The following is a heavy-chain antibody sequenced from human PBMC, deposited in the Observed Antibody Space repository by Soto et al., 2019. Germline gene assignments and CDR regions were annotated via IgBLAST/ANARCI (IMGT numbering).Heavy chain of an antibody. CDR3: ARLVAADVYFDY. J-gene: IGHJ4*02. CDR2: ISYDGSNK. D-gene: IGHD2-15*01. V-gene: IGHV3-30-3*01. Sequence: QVQLVESGGGVVQPGRSLRLSCAASGFTFSSYAMQWVRQAPGKGLEWVAVISYDGSNKYYEDSVKGRFTISRDNSKNTLYLQMNSLRAEDTAVYYCARLVAADVYFDYWGQGTLVTVSA. CDR1: GFTFSSYA.